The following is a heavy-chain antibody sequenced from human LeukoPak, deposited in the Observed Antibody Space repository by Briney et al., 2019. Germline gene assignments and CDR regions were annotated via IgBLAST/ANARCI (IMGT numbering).Heavy chain of an antibody. Sequence: ASVKVSCKASGYTFTGYYMHWVRQAPGQGLEWMGWINPNSGGTNYAQKFQGRVTMTRDTSISAAYMELSRLRSDDTAVYYCASQDVGAAAGSVDYWGQGTLVTVS. J-gene: IGHJ4*02. V-gene: IGHV1-2*02. CDR2: INPNSGGT. CDR1: GYTFTGYY. CDR3: ASQDVGAAAGSVDY. D-gene: IGHD6-13*01.